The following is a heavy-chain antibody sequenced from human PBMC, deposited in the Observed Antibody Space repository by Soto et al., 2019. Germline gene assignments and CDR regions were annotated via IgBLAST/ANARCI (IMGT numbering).Heavy chain of an antibody. CDR3: AGELGNWSYAFDN. D-gene: IGHD1-26*01. CDR2: INPNSGGT. J-gene: IGHJ3*02. V-gene: IGHV1-2*02. CDR1: GNTFTGYY. Sequence: ASVKVSCMASGNTFTGYYMHWVRQAPGQGLEWMGWINPNSGGTNYAQKFQGRVIMTRETSISTAYMELSRLRSDDTAVYYCAGELGNWSYAFDNWGQGTMVTVSS.